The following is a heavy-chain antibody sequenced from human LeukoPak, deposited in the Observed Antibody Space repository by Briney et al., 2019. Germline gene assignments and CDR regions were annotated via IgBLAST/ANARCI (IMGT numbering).Heavy chain of an antibody. J-gene: IGHJ4*02. Sequence: ASVKVSCKASGYTFTSYGISWVRQAPGQGLEWMGRISAYNGNTNYAQKLQGRVTMTTDTSTSTAYMELGSLRSDDTAVYYCARGPRRAYCSSTSCPLQTDYWGQGTLVTVSS. D-gene: IGHD2-2*01. CDR3: ARGPRRAYCSSTSCPLQTDY. CDR1: GYTFTSYG. CDR2: ISAYNGNT. V-gene: IGHV1-18*04.